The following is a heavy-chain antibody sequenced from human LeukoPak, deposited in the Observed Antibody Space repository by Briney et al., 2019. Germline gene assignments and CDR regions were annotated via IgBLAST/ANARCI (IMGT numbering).Heavy chain of an antibody. CDR1: GFTFSSYG. V-gene: IGHV3-7*01. CDR2: IKQDGSEK. Sequence: PGGSLRLSCAASGFTFSSYGMHWVRQAPGKGLEWVANIKQDGSEKYYVDSVKGRFTISRDNAKNSLYLQMNSLRAEDTAVYYCARSNHGIRDGYNYFASALVFTFDYWGQGTLVTVSS. D-gene: IGHD5-24*01. CDR3: ARSNHGIRDGYNYFASALVFTFDY. J-gene: IGHJ4*02.